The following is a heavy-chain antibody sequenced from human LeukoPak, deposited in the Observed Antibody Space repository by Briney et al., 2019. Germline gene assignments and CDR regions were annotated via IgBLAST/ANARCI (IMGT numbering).Heavy chain of an antibody. D-gene: IGHD3-10*01. Sequence: SETLSLPCAVYGGSFSGYYWSWIRQPPGKGLEWIGEINHSGSTNYNPPLKRQATIPVDTPKNQFSLTLASVTAAHTPVYYFARHCRMVRGVLDYYYYYYMDVWGKGTTVTISS. V-gene: IGHV4-34*01. J-gene: IGHJ6*03. CDR2: INHSGST. CDR1: GGSFSGYY. CDR3: ARHCRMVRGVLDYYYYYYMDV.